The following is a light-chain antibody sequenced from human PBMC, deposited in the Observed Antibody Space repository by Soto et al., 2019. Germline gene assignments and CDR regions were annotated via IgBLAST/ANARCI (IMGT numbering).Light chain of an antibody. CDR2: RAS. CDR3: QQFHNWPPVT. Sequence: EILMTQSPATLSVSPGERATLSCRASQSISSNLAWYQQKPGQAPMLLIYRASTRATGIPARFSGSGSGTEFTLTISSLQSEDFAVYYCQQFHNWPPVTFGGGTKVEIK. V-gene: IGKV3-15*01. CDR1: QSISSN. J-gene: IGKJ4*01.